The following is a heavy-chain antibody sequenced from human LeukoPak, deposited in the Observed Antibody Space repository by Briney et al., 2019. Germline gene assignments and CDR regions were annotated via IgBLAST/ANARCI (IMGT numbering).Heavy chain of an antibody. CDR3: ARDILMMDLPVGFDP. CDR2: IYYSGST. D-gene: IGHD3-16*01. J-gene: IGHJ5*02. V-gene: IGHV4-39*07. CDR1: GGSISSSSYY. Sequence: SETLSLTCTVSGGSISSSSYYWGWIRQPPGKGLEWIGSIYYSGSTYYNPSLKSRVTISVDTSKNQFSLKLSSVTAADTAVYYCARDILMMDLPVGFDPWGQGTLVTVSS.